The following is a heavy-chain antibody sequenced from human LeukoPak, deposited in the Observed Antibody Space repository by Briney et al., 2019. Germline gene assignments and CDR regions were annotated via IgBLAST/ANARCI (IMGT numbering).Heavy chain of an antibody. J-gene: IGHJ4*02. CDR1: GYTLTELS. Sequence: GASVKVSCNVSGYTLTELSLHWVRQAPGKGLEWMGGFEPEDGGRLYAQNFQGRVTTTEDTSTDTAYMELSSLSSEDTAVYYCTAGRRYSLFDYWGQGTLAIVSS. V-gene: IGHV1-24*01. CDR2: FEPEDGGR. CDR3: TAGRRYSLFDY. D-gene: IGHD5-18*01.